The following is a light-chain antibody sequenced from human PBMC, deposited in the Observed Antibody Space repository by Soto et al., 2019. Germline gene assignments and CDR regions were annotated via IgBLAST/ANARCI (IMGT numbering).Light chain of an antibody. CDR1: SSDVGGYNY. Sequence: QSVLTQPASVSGSPGQSIAISCTGTSSDVGGYNYVSWYQQHPGKAPKLMIHEVSNRPSGVSDRFSGSKSGNTASLTISGLQAEDEADDYCSSHTSYSTRVFGTGTKVTVL. V-gene: IGLV2-14*01. CDR2: EVS. CDR3: SSHTSYSTRV. J-gene: IGLJ1*01.